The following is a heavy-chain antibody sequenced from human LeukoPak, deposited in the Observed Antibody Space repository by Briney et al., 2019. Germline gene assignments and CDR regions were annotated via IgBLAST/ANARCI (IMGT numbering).Heavy chain of an antibody. CDR1: GYTFTSYY. V-gene: IGHV1-46*01. J-gene: IGHJ4*02. Sequence: ASVEVSCKASGYTFTSYYMHWVRQAPGQGLEWMGIINPSGGSTSYAQKFQGRVTMTRDTSTSTVYMELSSLRSEDTAVYYCAREVAAGEIDYWGQGTLVTVSS. D-gene: IGHD6-13*01. CDR3: AREVAAGEIDY. CDR2: INPSGGST.